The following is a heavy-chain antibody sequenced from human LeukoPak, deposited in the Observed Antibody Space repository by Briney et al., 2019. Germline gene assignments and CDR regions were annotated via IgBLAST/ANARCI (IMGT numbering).Heavy chain of an antibody. J-gene: IGHJ4*02. V-gene: IGHV3-7*05. CDR3: ARKWSSSWSSFDY. CDR2: ITQDGSDK. D-gene: IGHD6-13*01. Sequence: GGSLRPSCAASGFPFRSPWTSWVRQAPGKGREWVAKITQDGSDKYYVGSVKGRFTVSRDNAQNSLYLQMNSLRAEDTAIYYCARKWSSSWSSFDYWGQGTLVTVSS. CDR1: GFPFRSPW.